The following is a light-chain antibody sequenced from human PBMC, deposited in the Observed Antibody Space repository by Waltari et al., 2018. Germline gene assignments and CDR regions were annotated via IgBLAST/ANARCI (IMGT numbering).Light chain of an antibody. CDR3: QQYYDWRRVT. V-gene: IGKV3D-15*01. J-gene: IGKJ5*01. CDR1: QSVSGN. Sequence: EIVLTQSPATLSGSPGERATTYCRASQSVSGNLAWYQQKPGQAPRLLIYGASTRATGIPARFSGSASGTEFTLTISSLHSEDSAVYYCQQYYDWRRVTFGQGTRLEIK. CDR2: GAS.